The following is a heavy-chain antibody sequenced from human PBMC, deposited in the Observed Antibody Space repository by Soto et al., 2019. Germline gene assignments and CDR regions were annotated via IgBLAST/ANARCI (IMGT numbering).Heavy chain of an antibody. V-gene: IGHV4-31*03. CDR2: IYYSGST. D-gene: IGHD2-8*01. CDR1: GGSISSGGYY. CDR3: ARDMKDCTNGVCPNWFDP. Sequence: PSETLSLTCTVSGGSISSGGYYWSWIRQHPGKGLEWIGYIYYSGSTYYNPSLKSRVTISVDTSKNQFSLKLSSVTAADTAVYYCARDMKDCTNGVCPNWFDPWGQGTLVTVSS. J-gene: IGHJ5*02.